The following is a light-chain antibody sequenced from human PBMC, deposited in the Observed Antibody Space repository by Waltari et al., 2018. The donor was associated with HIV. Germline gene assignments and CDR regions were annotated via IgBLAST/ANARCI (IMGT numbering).Light chain of an antibody. J-gene: IGKJ4*01. CDR3: QQSYSTPQT. V-gene: IGKV1-39*01. CDR1: HSINTY. Sequence: DIQMTQSPSSLSAFVGDRVTITCRSSHSINTYLNCYQQKPEKAPNLLIYATSNFHSGVPTRFSGRRSGTDFTLTISSLQPEDFATYDCQQSYSTPQTFGGGTTVEIK. CDR2: ATS.